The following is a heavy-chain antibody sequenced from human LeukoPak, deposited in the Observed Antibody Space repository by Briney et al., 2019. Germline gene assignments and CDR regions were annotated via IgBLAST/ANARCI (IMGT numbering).Heavy chain of an antibody. J-gene: IGHJ3*02. Sequence: GGPLRLSCAASGFTFSSYAMSWVRQAPGKGLEWVSAISGSGGSTYYADSVKGRFTISRDNSKNTLYLQMNSLRAEDTAVYYCAKDWTHYYDSSGYDAFDIWGQGTMVTVSS. D-gene: IGHD3-22*01. CDR2: ISGSGGST. CDR1: GFTFSSYA. V-gene: IGHV3-23*01. CDR3: AKDWTHYYDSSGYDAFDI.